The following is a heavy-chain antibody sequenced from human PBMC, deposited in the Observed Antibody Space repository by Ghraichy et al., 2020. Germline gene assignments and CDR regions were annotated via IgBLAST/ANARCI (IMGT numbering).Heavy chain of an antibody. Sequence: GSLRLSCAASGFTFSSYSMNWVRQAPGKGLEWVSSISSSSSYIYYADSVKGRFTISRDNAKNSLYLQMNSLRAEDTAVYYCARDRDSSSSDVFGWFDPWGQGTLVTVSS. J-gene: IGHJ5*02. CDR1: GFTFSSYS. D-gene: IGHD6-6*01. CDR2: ISSSSSYI. CDR3: ARDRDSSSSDVFGWFDP. V-gene: IGHV3-21*01.